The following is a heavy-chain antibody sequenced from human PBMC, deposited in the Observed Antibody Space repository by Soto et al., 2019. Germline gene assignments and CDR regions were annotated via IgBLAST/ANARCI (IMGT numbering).Heavy chain of an antibody. CDR2: IYHSGST. CDR1: GGSISSGGYS. D-gene: IGHD2-2*01. CDR3: AREHQLLVGWFDP. Sequence: ASETLSLTCAVSGGSISSGGYSWSWIRQPPGKGLEWIGYIYHSGSTYYNPSLKSRVTIAVDRSKNQFSLKLSSVTAADTAVYYCAREHQLLVGWFDPWGQGTLVTVSS. J-gene: IGHJ5*02. V-gene: IGHV4-30-2*01.